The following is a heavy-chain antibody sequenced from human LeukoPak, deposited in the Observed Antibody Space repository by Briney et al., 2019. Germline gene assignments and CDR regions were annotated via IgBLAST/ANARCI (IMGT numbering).Heavy chain of an antibody. D-gene: IGHD3-10*01. CDR2: IFDHGTTA. Sequence: GGALRLSCATSGFTFTNYEMKWVPQAPRKGLEWVAYIFDHGTTAYYADSVRGRFTISRENDKNSLHLQMDSLRVEDTGIYYCARAHSYREGFDNWGQGTLVTVSS. CDR1: GFTFTNYE. CDR3: ARAHSYREGFDN. J-gene: IGHJ4*02. V-gene: IGHV3-48*03.